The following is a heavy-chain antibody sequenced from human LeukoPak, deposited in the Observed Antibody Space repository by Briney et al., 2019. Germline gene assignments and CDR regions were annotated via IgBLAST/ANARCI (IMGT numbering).Heavy chain of an antibody. D-gene: IGHD3-22*01. CDR2: IYYSGST. V-gene: IGHV4-31*03. CDR1: GGSISSGGYY. Sequence: SETLSLTCTVSGGSISSGGYYWSWIRQHPGKGLEWIGYIYYSGSTYYNPSLKSRVTISVDTSKNQFSLKLSSVTAADTAVYYCARRGYYDSSGYSPPDYWYFGLWGRGTLVTVSS. CDR3: ARRGYYDSSGYSPPDYWYFGL. J-gene: IGHJ2*01.